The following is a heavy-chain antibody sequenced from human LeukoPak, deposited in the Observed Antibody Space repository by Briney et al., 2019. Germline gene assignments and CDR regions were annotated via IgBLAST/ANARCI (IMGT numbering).Heavy chain of an antibody. D-gene: IGHD6-13*01. J-gene: IGHJ4*02. V-gene: IGHV3-30*18. Sequence: GGSLRLSCAASGFTFSSYGMHWVRQAPDKGLEWVAVISYDGSNKYYADSVKGRFTISRDNSKNTLYLQMNSLRAEDTAVYYCAKDSSSWYVVLTPDYWGQGTLVTVSS. CDR3: AKDSSSWYVVLTPDY. CDR2: ISYDGSNK. CDR1: GFTFSSYG.